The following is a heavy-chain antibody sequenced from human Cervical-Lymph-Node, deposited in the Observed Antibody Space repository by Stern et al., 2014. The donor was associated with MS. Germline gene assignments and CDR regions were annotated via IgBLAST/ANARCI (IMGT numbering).Heavy chain of an antibody. J-gene: IGHJ4*02. CDR1: GYTFTYYP. D-gene: IGHD3-10*01. CDR2: INTNSGNP. CDR3: ATGSGDY. V-gene: IGHV7-4-1*02. Sequence: VQLVESGSELKMPGASVKVACKASGYTFTYYPMNWGRQAPGQGLEWMGWINTNSGNPTYAEGFTGRFAFSLDTSVSTAYLQISSLKAEDTAVYYCATGSGDYWGRGTLVTVSS.